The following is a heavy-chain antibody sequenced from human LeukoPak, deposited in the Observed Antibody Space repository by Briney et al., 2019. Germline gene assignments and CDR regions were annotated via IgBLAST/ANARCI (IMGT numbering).Heavy chain of an antibody. CDR3: ARDLMESSSSTPMYAFGI. J-gene: IGHJ3*02. Sequence: GASVKVSCKASGYTFSSYAMHWVRQAPGQRLEWMGWIISGDGNTKYSQKFQGKVTITRDTSASTGYMELSSLRSEDTAVYFCARDLMESSSSTPMYAFGIWGQGTMVTVSS. V-gene: IGHV1-3*01. CDR1: GYTFSSYA. D-gene: IGHD6-6*01. CDR2: IISGDGNT.